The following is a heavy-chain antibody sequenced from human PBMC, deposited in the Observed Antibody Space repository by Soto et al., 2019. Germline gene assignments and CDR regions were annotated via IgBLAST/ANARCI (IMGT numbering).Heavy chain of an antibody. V-gene: IGHV4-59*01. Sequence: SETLSLTCAVSGVSISSYYWSWIRQTPGKGLEWIGYMHYSGSTNYNPSLKSRVTISLDTSKNQFSLNLESVTTADTAVYYCARTEWFQAFDYWGQGTLVTVSS. J-gene: IGHJ4*02. D-gene: IGHD3-10*01. CDR2: MHYSGST. CDR3: ARTEWFQAFDY. CDR1: GVSISSYY.